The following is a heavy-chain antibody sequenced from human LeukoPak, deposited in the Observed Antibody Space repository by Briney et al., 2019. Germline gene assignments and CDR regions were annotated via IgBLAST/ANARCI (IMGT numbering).Heavy chain of an antibody. CDR1: GLTVSTNY. D-gene: IGHD3-22*01. Sequence: PGGSLRLSCAASGLTVSTNYMTWVRQAPGKGLEWVSIIHSDGSTYYAASVKGRFTISRDNYKNTMYLQMNSLRGEDTAMYYCARDLDYFDSSGSHRRRNYFDYWGQGTLVTVSS. CDR2: IHSDGST. V-gene: IGHV3-53*01. J-gene: IGHJ4*02. CDR3: ARDLDYFDSSGSHRRRNYFDY.